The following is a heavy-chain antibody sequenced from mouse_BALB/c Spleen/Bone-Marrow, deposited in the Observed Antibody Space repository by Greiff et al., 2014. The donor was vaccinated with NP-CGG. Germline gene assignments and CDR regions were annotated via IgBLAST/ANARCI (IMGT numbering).Heavy chain of an antibody. CDR3: ARGGDYGFMDY. V-gene: IGHV1-54*01. J-gene: IGHJ4*01. CDR2: INPXSGXX. D-gene: IGHD1-2*01. CDR1: GYAFTNYL. Sequence: VQLVESGAELVGPGTSVKXXCKXSGYAFTNYLIEWVKQRPGQGLEWIGVINPXSGXXXXXXXFKGKATLTADKSSSTAYMQLSSLTSDDSAVYFCARGGDYGFMDYWGQGTSVTVSS.